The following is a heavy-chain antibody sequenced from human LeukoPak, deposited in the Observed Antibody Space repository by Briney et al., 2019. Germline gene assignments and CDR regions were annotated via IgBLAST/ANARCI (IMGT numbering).Heavy chain of an antibody. Sequence: SETLSLTCTVSGGSISSGGYYWSWIRQHPGKGLEWIGYVYYSGSTYYNPSLKSRVTMSVDTSKNQFSLKLSSVTAADTAVYYCAREDITMMPVGPIKHWYYFDYWGQGTLVTVSS. D-gene: IGHD3-22*01. CDR3: AREDITMMPVGPIKHWYYFDY. CDR2: VYYSGST. V-gene: IGHV4-31*03. CDR1: GGSISSGGYY. J-gene: IGHJ4*02.